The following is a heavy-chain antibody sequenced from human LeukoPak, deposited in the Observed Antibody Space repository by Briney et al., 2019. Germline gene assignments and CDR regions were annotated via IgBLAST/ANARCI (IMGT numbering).Heavy chain of an antibody. D-gene: IGHD1-26*01. CDR2: INPNTGGT. CDR3: ARHDGRYFYGLDV. J-gene: IGHJ6*02. CDR1: GYTFTGYY. Sequence: GASVKVSCKASGYTFTGYYIHWVRQAPGQGLEWMGWINPNTGGTNYAQNFQGRVTMTRDTSISTAYMDLSSLRSDDTAVYYCARHDGRYFYGLDVWGQGTTVTVSS. V-gene: IGHV1-2*02.